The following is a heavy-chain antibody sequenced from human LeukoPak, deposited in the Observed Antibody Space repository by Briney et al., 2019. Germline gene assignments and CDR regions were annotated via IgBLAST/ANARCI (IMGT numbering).Heavy chain of an antibody. Sequence: ASVKVSCKASGYTFTSYYMHWVRQAPGQGLEWMGIINPSGGSTNYAQKLQGRVTMTTDTSTSTAYMELRSLRSDDTAVYYCARDPRVVLRYFDWLSGGYYYYGMDVWGQGTTVTVSS. J-gene: IGHJ6*01. CDR1: GYTFTSYY. CDR2: INPSGGST. V-gene: IGHV1-46*01. CDR3: ARDPRVVLRYFDWLSGGYYYYGMDV. D-gene: IGHD3-9*01.